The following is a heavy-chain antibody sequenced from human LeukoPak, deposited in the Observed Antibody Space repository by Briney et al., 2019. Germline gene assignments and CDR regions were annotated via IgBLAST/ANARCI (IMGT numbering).Heavy chain of an antibody. CDR2: INHSGST. CDR1: GGSFSGYY. D-gene: IGHD6-6*01. J-gene: IGHJ4*02. V-gene: IGHV4-34*01. CDR3: ARRSHYSRSSGNNC. Sequence: KPSETLSLTCAVYGGSFSGYYWSWIRQPPGKGLEWIGEINHSGSTNYNPSVKSRVTISVDTSKNQFSLKLTSVTAADTAEYFCARRSHYSRSSGNNCWGQGTLVTVSS.